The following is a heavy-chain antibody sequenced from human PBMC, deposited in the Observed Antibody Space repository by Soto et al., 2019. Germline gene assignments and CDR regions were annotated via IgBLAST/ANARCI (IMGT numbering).Heavy chain of an antibody. J-gene: IGHJ4*02. V-gene: IGHV4-39*01. Sequence: PSETLSLTCTVSGGSITSSSYYWGWIRQPPGKGLEWIGGIYYSGRSYYNPSLKSRVTMSVDTSKNQFSLTLNSVTAADAAVYYCARQRTTVVTQAYFDHWGQGTLATVSS. CDR1: GGSITSSSYY. CDR3: ARQRTTVVTQAYFDH. CDR2: IYYSGRS. D-gene: IGHD4-17*01.